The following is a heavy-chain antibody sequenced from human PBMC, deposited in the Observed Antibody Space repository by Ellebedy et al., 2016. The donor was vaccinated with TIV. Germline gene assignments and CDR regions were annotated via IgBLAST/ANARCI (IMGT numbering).Heavy chain of an antibody. CDR1: GFTISSYW. V-gene: IGHV3-7*03. J-gene: IGHJ4*02. D-gene: IGHD2-21*02. CDR3: ARARCSALDCYMPGY. CDR2: IRQAGCET. Sequence: PGGSLRLSCAASGFTISSYWMTWVRQAPGKGLECVAIIRQAGCETYYLDSVKGRFTIFSDNAKNSVYLQMDSLRVEDTAVYYCARARCSALDCYMPGYWGQGTLVSVSS.